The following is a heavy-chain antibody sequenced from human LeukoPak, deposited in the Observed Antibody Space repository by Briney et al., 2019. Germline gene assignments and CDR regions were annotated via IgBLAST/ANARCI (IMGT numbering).Heavy chain of an antibody. D-gene: IGHD3-16*01. CDR3: ARGANIYFYETSAYGPL. V-gene: IGHV3-53*01. CDR2: IYSGGSS. J-gene: IGHJ4*02. CDR1: GFTVSSNY. Sequence: GGSLRLSCAASGFTVSSNYMSWVRQAPGKGLEWVSVIYSGGSSYYADSVKGRFTISRDNSKNMLYLQMDSLRAEDTAVYYCARGANIYFYETSAYGPLWGQGTQVIVSS.